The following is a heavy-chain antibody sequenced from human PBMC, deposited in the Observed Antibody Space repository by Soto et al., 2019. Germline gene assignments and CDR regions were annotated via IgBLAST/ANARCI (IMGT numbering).Heavy chain of an antibody. J-gene: IGHJ6*02. CDR2: IYSADNT. CDR3: ASDSWVGLLWFGMDV. CDR1: GLSVSSND. V-gene: IGHV3-66*01. Sequence: PGGSLRLSCAASGLSVSSNDMSWVRQAPGKGLECVSIIYSADNTFYVDSVKGRFIISRDNSKNTVYLQMNSLRAEDTAVYYCASDSWVGLLWFGMDVWGQGTTVTVSS. D-gene: IGHD3-10*01.